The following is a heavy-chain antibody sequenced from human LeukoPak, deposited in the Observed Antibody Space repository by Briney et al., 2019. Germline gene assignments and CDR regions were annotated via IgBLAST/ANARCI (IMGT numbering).Heavy chain of an antibody. D-gene: IGHD2-21*01. CDR1: GFTFKSYW. CDR3: ARYRMVSYYFDN. J-gene: IGHJ4*02. V-gene: IGHV3-74*01. Sequence: GGSLRLPCAASGFTFKSYWMYWVRQAPGKGLVWVSRINTDGSTTTYADSVKGRFTISRDNANNMVYLQMNSLRAEDTAVYYCARYRMVSYYFDNWGQGSLVTVSS. CDR2: INTDGSTT.